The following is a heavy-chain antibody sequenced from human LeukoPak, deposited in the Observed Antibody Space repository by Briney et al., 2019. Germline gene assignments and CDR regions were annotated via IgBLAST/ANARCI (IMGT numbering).Heavy chain of an antibody. CDR1: GFTFSSYA. V-gene: IGHV3-30-3*01. CDR3: ARGVYGDYDYYGMDV. CDR2: ISYDGSNK. D-gene: IGHD4-17*01. Sequence: GGSLRLSCAASGFTFSSYAMHWVRQAPGKGLEWVAVISYDGSNKYYADSVKGRFTISRDNSKNTLYLQMNSLRAEDTAVYYCARGVYGDYDYYGMDVWGQGTTVTVSS. J-gene: IGHJ6*02.